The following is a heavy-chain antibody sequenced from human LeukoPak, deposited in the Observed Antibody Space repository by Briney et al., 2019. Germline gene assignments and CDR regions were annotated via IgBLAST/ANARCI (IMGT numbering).Heavy chain of an antibody. CDR3: ARSPYSSSRGWFDP. CDR1: GGTFSSYA. D-gene: IGHD6-6*01. CDR2: IIPIFGTA. V-gene: IGHV1-69*05. J-gene: IGHJ5*02. Sequence: GASVKVSCKASGGTFSSYAISWVRQAPGQGLEWMGGIIPIFGTANYAQKFQGRVTITTDEPTSTAYMELSSLRSEDTAVYYCARSPYSSSRGWFDPWGQGTLVTVSS.